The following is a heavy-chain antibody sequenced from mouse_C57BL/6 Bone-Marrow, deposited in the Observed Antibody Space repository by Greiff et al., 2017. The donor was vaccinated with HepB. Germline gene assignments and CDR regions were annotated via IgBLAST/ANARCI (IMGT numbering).Heavy chain of an antibody. Sequence: DVQLQESGGGLVQPKGSLKLSCAASGFSFNTYAMNWVRQAPGKGLEWVARIRSKSNNYATYYADSVKDRFTISRDDSESMLYLQMNNLKTEDTAMYYCVRHNWEGYAMDYWGQGTSVTVSS. CDR3: VRHNWEGYAMDY. J-gene: IGHJ4*01. V-gene: IGHV10-1*01. CDR1: GFSFNTYA. CDR2: IRSKSNNYAT. D-gene: IGHD4-1*01.